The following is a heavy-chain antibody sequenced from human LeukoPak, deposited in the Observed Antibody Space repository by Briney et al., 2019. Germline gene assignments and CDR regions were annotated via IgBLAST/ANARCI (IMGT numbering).Heavy chain of an antibody. CDR1: GGTFSSYA. D-gene: IGHD3-16*02. J-gene: IGHJ4*02. CDR3: ARVGVWGSYRHDY. V-gene: IGHV1-69*05. CDR2: IIPIFGTA. Sequence: SVKVSCKASGGTFSSYAISWVRQAPGQGLEWMGGIIPIFGTANYAQKLQGRVTMTTDTSTSTAYMELRSLRSDDTAVYYCARVGVWGSYRHDYWGQGTLVTVSS.